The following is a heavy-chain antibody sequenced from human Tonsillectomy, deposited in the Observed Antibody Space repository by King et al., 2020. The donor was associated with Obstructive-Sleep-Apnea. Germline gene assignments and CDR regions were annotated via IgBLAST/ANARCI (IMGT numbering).Heavy chain of an antibody. CDR2: ISYDGSNK. CDR3: ARDIRRYYDFWSAYHFLDY. Sequence: VQLVESGGGVVQPGRSLRLSCAASGFTFSSYAMHWVRQAPGKGLEWVAVISYDGSNKYYADSVKGRFTISRDNSKNTLYLQMNSLRAEDTAVYYCARDIRRYYDFWSAYHFLDYWGQGTLVTVSS. CDR1: GFTFSSYA. J-gene: IGHJ4*02. V-gene: IGHV3-30*04. D-gene: IGHD3-3*01.